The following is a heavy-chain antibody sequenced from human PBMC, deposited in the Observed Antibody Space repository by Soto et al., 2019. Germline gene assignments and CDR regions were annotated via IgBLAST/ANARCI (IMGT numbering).Heavy chain of an antibody. J-gene: IGHJ5*02. CDR3: ARNYYGSGSYSGP. V-gene: IGHV4-34*01. CDR2: INHSGST. Sequence: PSETLSLTCAVYGGSFSGYYWSWIRQPPGKGLEWIGEINHSGSTNYNPSLKSRVTISVDTSKNQFSLKLSSVTAADTAVYYCARNYYGSGSYSGPWGQGTLVTVSS. CDR1: GGSFSGYY. D-gene: IGHD3-10*01.